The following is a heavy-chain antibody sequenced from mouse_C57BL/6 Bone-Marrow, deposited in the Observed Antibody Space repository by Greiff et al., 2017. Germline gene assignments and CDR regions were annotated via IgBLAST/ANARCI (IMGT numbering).Heavy chain of an antibody. D-gene: IGHD1-1*01. Sequence: QVHVKQPGAELVKPGASVKLSCKASGYTFTSYWMHWVKQRPGRGLEWIGRIDPNSGGTKYNEKFKSKATLTVNKPSSTAYMQLSSLTSEDSAVYYCARSYYGSSPWFAYWGQGTLVTVSA. CDR2: IDPNSGGT. CDR3: ARSYYGSSPWFAY. CDR1: GYTFTSYW. V-gene: IGHV1-72*01. J-gene: IGHJ3*01.